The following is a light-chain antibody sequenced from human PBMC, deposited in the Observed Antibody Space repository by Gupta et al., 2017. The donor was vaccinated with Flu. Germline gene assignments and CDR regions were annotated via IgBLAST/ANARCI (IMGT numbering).Light chain of an antibody. CDR3: QNYNYH. J-gene: IGKJ4*01. V-gene: IGKV1-5*03. Sequence: DFQMTQSPSTLSASGGDRVTSTCRASQNIDDWLAGYQQKPGKALKLLLYNEAKFEGAVPSRVGGRAVGTEFTRTISRIKSDAYEREHCQNYNYHFGGGTKLEIK. CDR1: QNIDDW. CDR2: NEA.